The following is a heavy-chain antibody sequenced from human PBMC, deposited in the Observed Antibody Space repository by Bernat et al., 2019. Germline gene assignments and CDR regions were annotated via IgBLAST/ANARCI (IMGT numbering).Heavy chain of an antibody. D-gene: IGHD4-17*01. V-gene: IGHV4-34*01. CDR3: ARGLTTFDY. CDR1: GGSFSGYY. Sequence: QVQLRQWGAGLLKPSETLSLTCAVYGGSFSGYYWTWIRQPPGKGLEWIGEVNHRGSTAYNLSLRSRVTISIDTSNNQFSLKLTSVTAADTAVYYCARGLTTFDYWGLGTLVTVSS. J-gene: IGHJ4*02. CDR2: VNHRGST.